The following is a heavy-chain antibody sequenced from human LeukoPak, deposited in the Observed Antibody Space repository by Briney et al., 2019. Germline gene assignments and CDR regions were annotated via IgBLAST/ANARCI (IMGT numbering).Heavy chain of an antibody. V-gene: IGHV3-7*03. CDR2: IRQDGSVQ. CDR3: TREYSYGYTKDY. Sequence: LEWVANIRQDGSVQNYVDSVKGRFTISRDNPKNSVYLQMNSLKTEDTAVYYCTREYSYGYTKDYWGQGTLVTVXS. D-gene: IGHD5-18*01. J-gene: IGHJ4*02.